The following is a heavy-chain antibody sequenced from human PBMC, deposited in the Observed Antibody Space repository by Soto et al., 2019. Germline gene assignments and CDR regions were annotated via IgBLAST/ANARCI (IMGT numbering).Heavy chain of an antibody. CDR3: ACIFSGGYGYGFYYYGMDV. D-gene: IGHD5-18*01. CDR1: GGSISSSSYY. J-gene: IGHJ6*02. Sequence: SETLSLTCTVSGGSISSSSYYWGWIRQPPGKGLEWIGSIYYSGSTYYNPALKSRVTISVDTSKNQFSLKLSSVTAADTAVYYCACIFSGGYGYGFYYYGMDVWGQGTTVTVSS. V-gene: IGHV4-39*01. CDR2: IYYSGST.